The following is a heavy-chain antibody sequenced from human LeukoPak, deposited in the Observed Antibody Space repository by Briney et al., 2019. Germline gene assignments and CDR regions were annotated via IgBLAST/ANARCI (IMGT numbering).Heavy chain of an antibody. CDR2: MNPNSGST. D-gene: IGHD2-2*03. V-gene: IGHV1-8*01. Sequence: GASVKVSCTASGYTSTSYDINWVRQATGQGLEWMGWMNPNSGSTGYAQKFQGRVTMTRNTTISTAYLDQSSLRSEDTAVYCCARAGYCRSTSCYRGHYYYYYYMDVWGKETTVSVSS. J-gene: IGHJ6*03. CDR1: GYTSTSYD. CDR3: ARAGYCRSTSCYRGHYYYYYYMDV.